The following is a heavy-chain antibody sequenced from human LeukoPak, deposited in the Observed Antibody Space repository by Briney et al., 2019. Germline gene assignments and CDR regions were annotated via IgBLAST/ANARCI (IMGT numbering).Heavy chain of an antibody. CDR1: GYTFTSYG. D-gene: IGHD3-10*01. CDR2: ISAYNGNT. J-gene: IGHJ3*02. V-gene: IGHV1-18*01. Sequence: ASVKVSCKASGYTFTSYGISWVRQAPGQGLEWMGWISAYNGNTNYAQKLQGRVTMTTDTSTSTAYMELRSLRSDDTAVYYCARDLEYYGSGSYYNDAFDIWGQGTMVTVSS. CDR3: ARDLEYYGSGSYYNDAFDI.